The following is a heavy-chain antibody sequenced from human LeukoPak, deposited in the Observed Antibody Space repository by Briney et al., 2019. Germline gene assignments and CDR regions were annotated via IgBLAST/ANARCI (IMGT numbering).Heavy chain of an antibody. J-gene: IGHJ5*02. CDR1: GFTFNNYE. V-gene: IGHV3-48*03. CDR3: AREGGSKNWIDP. CDR2: VTSSGGTT. D-gene: IGHD1-26*01. Sequence: GGSLRLSCAASGFTFNNYEMNWVRQAPGKGLEWISYVTSSGGTTYYADSVKGRFTISRDNAKNSLYLQMNSLRAEDTAVYYCAREGGSKNWIDPWGQGTLVTVSS.